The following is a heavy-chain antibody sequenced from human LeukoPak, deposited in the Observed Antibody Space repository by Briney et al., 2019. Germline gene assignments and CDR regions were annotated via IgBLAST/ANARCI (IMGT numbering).Heavy chain of an antibody. CDR3: ARDYKYAFDN. V-gene: IGHV3-48*01. J-gene: IGHJ4*02. Sequence: GGSLRLSCAASGFTFRDYSMNWVRQAPGNGLEWISYIGIDSGNTNYADSVKGRFTISGDKAKNSLYLQMNSLRVEDTAVYYCARDYKYAFDNWGQGTLVTVSS. CDR1: GFTFRDYS. D-gene: IGHD5-24*01. CDR2: IGIDSGNT.